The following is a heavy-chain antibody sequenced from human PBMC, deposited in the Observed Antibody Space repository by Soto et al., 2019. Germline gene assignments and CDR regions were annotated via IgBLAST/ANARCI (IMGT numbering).Heavy chain of an antibody. V-gene: IGHV3-48*01. Sequence: PGGSLRLSCAASGFTFSSYSMNWVLQAPGKGLEWVSYISSSSSTIYYADSVKGRFTISRDNAKNSLYLQMNSLRAEDTAVYYCARGRIAYCGGDCYLDFHYWGQGTLVTVSS. J-gene: IGHJ4*02. CDR1: GFTFSSYS. CDR2: ISSSSSTI. CDR3: ARGRIAYCGGDCYLDFHY. D-gene: IGHD2-21*02.